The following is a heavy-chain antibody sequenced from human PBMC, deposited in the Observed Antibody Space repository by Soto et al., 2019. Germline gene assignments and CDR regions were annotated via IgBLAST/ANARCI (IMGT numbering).Heavy chain of an antibody. CDR3: AKSFTIFGVVTLFGLFDI. CDR2: ISGSGGST. D-gene: IGHD3-3*01. CDR1: RVTFSSYA. Sequence: GGPLRHCYGASRVTFSSYAMSWVRQAPGKGLEWVSAISGSGGSTYYADSVKGRFTISRDNSKNTLYLQMNSLRAEDTAVYYCAKSFTIFGVVTLFGLFDIWGQGTMVTVSS. J-gene: IGHJ3*02. V-gene: IGHV3-23*01.